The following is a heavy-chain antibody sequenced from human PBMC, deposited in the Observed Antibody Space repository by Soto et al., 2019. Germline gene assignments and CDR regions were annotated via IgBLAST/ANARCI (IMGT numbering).Heavy chain of an antibody. Sequence: QVQLVQSGGEVKKPGASVKLSCTASGYTFTSYGISWVRQAPGQGLEWMGWISAYNGKTNYAQKVQGRVTMTTDTXXRIAYMDLRSLRSDDTAVYYCARGGDVNYYHGMDVWGQGTTVTVSS. J-gene: IGHJ6*02. CDR2: ISAYNGKT. CDR3: ARGGDVNYYHGMDV. V-gene: IGHV1-18*01. D-gene: IGHD5-12*01. CDR1: GYTFTSYG.